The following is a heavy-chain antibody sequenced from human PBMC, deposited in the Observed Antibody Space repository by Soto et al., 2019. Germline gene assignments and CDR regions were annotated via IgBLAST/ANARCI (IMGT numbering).Heavy chain of an antibody. Sequence: EEQLVESGGGVVRPGGSLTLSCAASGFRFDDFGMSWVRQAPGKGLEWVSGITWNGVTTGYVKSVKGRFTISRDNAKNSLYLHMGSLRAEHTAIYYCARDGGVAVSVDAFDIWCQGTMVSVSS. CDR1: GFRFDDFG. V-gene: IGHV3-20*04. J-gene: IGHJ3*02. D-gene: IGHD6-19*01. CDR2: ITWNGVTT. CDR3: ARDGGVAVSVDAFDI.